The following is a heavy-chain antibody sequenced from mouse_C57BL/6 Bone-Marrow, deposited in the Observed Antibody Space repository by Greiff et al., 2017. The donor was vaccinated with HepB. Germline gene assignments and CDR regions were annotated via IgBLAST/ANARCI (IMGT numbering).Heavy chain of an antibody. CDR3: TYYDYDGAWFAY. V-gene: IGHV14-4*01. Sequence: VQLQQSGAELVRPGASVKLSCTASGFNIKDDYMHWVKQRPEQGLEWIGWIDPENGDAEYASKFQGKATITADTSSNTAYLQLSSLTSEDTAVYYCTYYDYDGAWFAYWGQGTLVTVSA. CDR1: GFNIKDDY. D-gene: IGHD2-4*01. J-gene: IGHJ3*01. CDR2: IDPENGDA.